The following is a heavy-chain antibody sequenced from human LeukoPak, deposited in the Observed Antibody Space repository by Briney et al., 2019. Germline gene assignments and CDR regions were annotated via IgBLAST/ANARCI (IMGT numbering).Heavy chain of an antibody. D-gene: IGHD5-12*01. Sequence: GGSLRLSCAASGFTFSSYEMNWVRQAPGKGLVWVSRINDDGRNIGYADSVKGRFTISRDNAKNTLYLQMNSLRAEDTAVYYCARVPGYSGYFYGMDVWGQGTTVTVSS. CDR1: GFTFSSYE. V-gene: IGHV3-74*01. J-gene: IGHJ6*02. CDR2: INDDGRNI. CDR3: ARVPGYSGYFYGMDV.